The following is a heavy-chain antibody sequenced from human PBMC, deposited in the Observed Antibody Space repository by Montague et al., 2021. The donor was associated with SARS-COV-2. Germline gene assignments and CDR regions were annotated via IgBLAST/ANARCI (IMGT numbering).Heavy chain of an antibody. CDR3: TRDYRSIVGDGLDI. CDR2: ISTNAYTM. CDR1: GFTFSNYY. V-gene: IGHV3-48*03. J-gene: IGHJ3*02. Sequence: SLRLSCAASGFTFSNYYMHWVRQASGKGPEWISYISTNAYTMSYADSVKGRFTISRDNGKNSLYLQMNSLRVEDTAVYYCTRDYRSIVGDGLDIWGQGTKVTVSS. D-gene: IGHD3-16*02.